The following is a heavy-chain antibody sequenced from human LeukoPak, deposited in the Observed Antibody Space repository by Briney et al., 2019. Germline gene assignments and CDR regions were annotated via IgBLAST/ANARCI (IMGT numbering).Heavy chain of an antibody. V-gene: IGHV3-30-3*02. D-gene: IGHD6-19*01. J-gene: IGHJ4*02. CDR3: AKNFASSGLFDY. CDR2: ISYDGSNK. Sequence: TGGSLRLSCAASGFTFSSYAMHWVRQAPGKGLEWVAVISYDGSNKYYADSVKGRFAISRDNSKNTLYLQMNSLRAEDTAVYYCAKNFASSGLFDYWGQGTLVTVSS. CDR1: GFTFSSYA.